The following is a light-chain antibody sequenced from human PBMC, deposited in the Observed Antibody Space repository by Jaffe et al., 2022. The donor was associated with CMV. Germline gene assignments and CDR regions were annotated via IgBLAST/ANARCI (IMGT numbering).Light chain of an antibody. CDR2: KVS. CDR1: QSLVHSDGNTY. Sequence: DAVMTQSPLSLPVTLGQSASISCRSSQSLVHSDGNTYLIWLQQRPGQSPRRLIYKVSNRDSGVPDRFSGSGSGTDFTLKITRVEAEDVGVYYCMQATQWPRTFGQGTRVEIK. CDR3: MQATQWPRT. V-gene: IGKV2-30*02. J-gene: IGKJ1*01.